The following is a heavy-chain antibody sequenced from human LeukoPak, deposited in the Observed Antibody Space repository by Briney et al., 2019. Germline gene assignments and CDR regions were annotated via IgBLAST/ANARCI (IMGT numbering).Heavy chain of an antibody. V-gene: IGHV3-48*01. Sequence: GGSLRLSCAASGFTFSSCSMNWVRQAPGKGLEWTSFIRHDSSDIYYADSVKGRFTISRGNAKNSLYLQMNSLRAEDTAVYYCAREWFGELIWGQGTLVTVSS. CDR3: AREWFGELI. CDR1: GFTFSSCS. J-gene: IGHJ4*02. CDR2: IRHDSSDI. D-gene: IGHD3-10*01.